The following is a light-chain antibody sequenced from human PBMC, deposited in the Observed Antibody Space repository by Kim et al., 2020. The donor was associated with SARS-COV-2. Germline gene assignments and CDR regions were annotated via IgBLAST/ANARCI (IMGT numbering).Light chain of an antibody. Sequence: SVSPGQTASITCSGDKLGDKYACWYQQKPGQSPVLVIYQDTKRPSGIPERFSGSNSGNTATLTISGTQAMDEADYYCQAWDSSTVVFGTGTKVT. CDR2: QDT. J-gene: IGLJ1*01. V-gene: IGLV3-1*01. CDR1: KLGDKY. CDR3: QAWDSSTVV.